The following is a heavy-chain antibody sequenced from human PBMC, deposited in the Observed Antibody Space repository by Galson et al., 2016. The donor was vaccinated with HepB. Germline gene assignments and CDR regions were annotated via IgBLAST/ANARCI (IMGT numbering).Heavy chain of an antibody. V-gene: IGHV1-18*01. CDR3: ARGGIVAPFSYYPVDV. Sequence: SVKVSCKASGYNFESYGMTWVRQAPGQGPEWMGWINNYNGDTNYAQKFQGRVTMTTDTSTSTASLGLPSLTSDDTAVYHGARGGIVAPFSYYPVDVWGQGTTVAVSS. J-gene: IGHJ6*02. CDR1: GYNFESYG. CDR2: INNYNGDT. D-gene: IGHD1-26*01.